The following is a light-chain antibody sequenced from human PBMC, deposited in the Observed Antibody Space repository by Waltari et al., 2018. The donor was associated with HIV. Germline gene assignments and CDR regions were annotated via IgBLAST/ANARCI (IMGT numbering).Light chain of an antibody. Sequence: YALTQPPSVSVAPGQTAKITRDGQNCGYRSVHWYQHKAGPAPVLVFYDDTERPSGIPERFSGSKSGNTATLTISRVEAGDEADYYCQVWASNSAYVVFGGRTKLTVL. J-gene: IGLJ2*01. V-gene: IGLV3-21*02. CDR3: QVWASNSAYVV. CDR2: DDT. CDR1: NCGYRS.